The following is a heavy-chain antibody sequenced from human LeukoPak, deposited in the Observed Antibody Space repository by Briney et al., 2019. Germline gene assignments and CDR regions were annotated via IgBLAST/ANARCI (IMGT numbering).Heavy chain of an antibody. V-gene: IGHV3-7*01. Sequence: GGSLRLSCAASGFTFSSYSMHWVRQAPGKGLEWVAKIKQDGSEKYYVDSVKGRFTISRDNAKNSLYLQMNSLRVEDTAVYYCARSANAAFDYWGQGTLVTVSS. CDR3: ARSANAAFDY. CDR1: GFTFSSYS. J-gene: IGHJ4*02. D-gene: IGHD4/OR15-4a*01. CDR2: IKQDGSEK.